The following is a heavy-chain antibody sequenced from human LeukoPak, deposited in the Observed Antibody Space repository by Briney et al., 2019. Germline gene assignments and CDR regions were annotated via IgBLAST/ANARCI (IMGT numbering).Heavy chain of an antibody. Sequence: GRSLRLSCAASGFTFSSYAMSWVRQAPGKGLEWVSAISGSGGSTYYADSVKGRFTISRDNSKNTLYLQMNSLGAEDTAVYYCAKDSERRSGYYSVWGQGTLVTVSS. V-gene: IGHV3-23*01. D-gene: IGHD3-22*01. CDR3: AKDSERRSGYYSV. CDR2: ISGSGGST. J-gene: IGHJ4*02. CDR1: GFTFSSYA.